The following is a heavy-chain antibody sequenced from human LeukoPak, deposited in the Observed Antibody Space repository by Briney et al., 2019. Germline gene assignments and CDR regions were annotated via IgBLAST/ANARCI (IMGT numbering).Heavy chain of an antibody. CDR2: ISYDGSNK. J-gene: IGHJ4*02. Sequence: GGSLRLSCAASGFTFSSYAMHWVRQAPGKGLEWVAVISYDGSNKYYADSVKGRFTISRDNSKNTLYLQMNSLRVEDTAVYYCARGGAARPDYWGQGTVVTVSS. CDR1: GFTFSSYA. D-gene: IGHD6-6*01. V-gene: IGHV3-30-3*01. CDR3: ARGGAARPDY.